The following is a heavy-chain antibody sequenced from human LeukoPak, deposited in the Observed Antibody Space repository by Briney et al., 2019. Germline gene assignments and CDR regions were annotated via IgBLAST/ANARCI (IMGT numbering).Heavy chain of an antibody. D-gene: IGHD1-26*01. CDR2: IKQDGSEK. Sequence: GGSLRLSCAASGFTLSSYWMNWVRQAPGKGLEWVANIKQDGSEKYYVDSVKGRFTISRDNGKNSLYLQMNSLRAEDTAVYYCAREKLSVGAIDYWGQGTLVTVSS. V-gene: IGHV3-7*01. CDR1: GFTLSSYW. CDR3: AREKLSVGAIDY. J-gene: IGHJ4*02.